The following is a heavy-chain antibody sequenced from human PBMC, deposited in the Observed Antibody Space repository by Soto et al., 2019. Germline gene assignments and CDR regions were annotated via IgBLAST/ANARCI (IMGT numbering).Heavy chain of an antibody. CDR3: ARDNYGGAFDY. Sequence: PGGSLRLSCAAVGFGFTFSSYEMDWVRQAPGKGLEWISYIGNDGSPIHYADSAKGRFTISRDNAKKSLYLQMNSLRAEDTAVYYCARDNYGGAFDYWGQGAQVTVSS. CDR1: GFGFTFSSYE. V-gene: IGHV3-48*03. D-gene: IGHD3-10*01. J-gene: IGHJ4*02. CDR2: IGNDGSPI.